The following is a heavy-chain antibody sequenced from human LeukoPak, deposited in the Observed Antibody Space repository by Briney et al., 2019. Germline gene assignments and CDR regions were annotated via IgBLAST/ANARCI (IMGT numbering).Heavy chain of an antibody. CDR3: ARGGDDFWSGYSDH. D-gene: IGHD3-3*01. V-gene: IGHV3-21*06. J-gene: IGHJ4*02. Sequence: DSIQGRFTISRDNAENSLYLQMNSLRAEDTAVYYCARGGDDFWSGYSDHWGQGTLVTVSS.